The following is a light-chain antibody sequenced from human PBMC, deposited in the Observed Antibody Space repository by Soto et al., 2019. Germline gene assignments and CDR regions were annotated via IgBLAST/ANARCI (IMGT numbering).Light chain of an antibody. CDR1: SSDVGGYNY. Sequence: QSALTQPASVSGSPGQSITISCTGTSSDVGGYNYVSWYQQHPGKAPKLMIYDVSNRPSGVSNRFSGPKSGNTASLTISGLQAEDEADYYCSSYTSSNTLHVLFGGGTKVTVL. V-gene: IGLV2-14*01. CDR3: SSYTSSNTLHVL. J-gene: IGLJ2*01. CDR2: DVS.